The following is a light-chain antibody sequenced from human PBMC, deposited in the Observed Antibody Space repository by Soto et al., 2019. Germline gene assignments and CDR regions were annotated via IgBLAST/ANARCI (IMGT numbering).Light chain of an antibody. CDR1: QSLVYSDGNTY. J-gene: IGKJ1*01. CDR3: MKCTHWPTT. Sequence: DVVMTQSPLSLPVTLGQPASISCRSSQSLVYSDGNTYLNWFLQKPGQSPRRLIYKVSNRDSGGADRFSGSGSGTNFRLKSSRLEAEDVGVYYCMKCTHWPTTFGQGTRVEIK. CDR2: KVS. V-gene: IGKV2-30*01.